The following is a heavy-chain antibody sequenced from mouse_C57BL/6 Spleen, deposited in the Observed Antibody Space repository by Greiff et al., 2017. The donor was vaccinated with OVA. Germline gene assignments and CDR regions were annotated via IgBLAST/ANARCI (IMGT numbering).Heavy chain of an antibody. Sequence: EVQLQQSGAELVRPGASVKLSCTASGFNIKDDYMHWVKQRPEQGLEWIGWIDPENGDTEYASKFQGKATITADPSSNTAYLQLSSLTSEDTAVDCCTIYDGNYGFAYWGQGTLVTVSA. CDR3: TIYDGNYGFAY. D-gene: IGHD2-1*01. V-gene: IGHV14-4*01. J-gene: IGHJ3*01. CDR2: IDPENGDT. CDR1: GFNIKDDY.